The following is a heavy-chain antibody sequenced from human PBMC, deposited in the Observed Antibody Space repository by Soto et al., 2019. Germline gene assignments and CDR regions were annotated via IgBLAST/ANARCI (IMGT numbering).Heavy chain of an antibody. CDR2: ISGGGIRT. Sequence: PGGSLRLSCAASGFTFKDYAMSWVRQAPGKGLEWVSAISGGGIRTYYADSVKGRFTISRDNAKNTLSLQMNRLRAEDTAVYYCAKDHDSESTAPYWGQGPLVTVSS. J-gene: IGHJ4*02. CDR3: AKDHDSESTAPY. D-gene: IGHD2-8*02. V-gene: IGHV3-23*01. CDR1: GFTFKDYA.